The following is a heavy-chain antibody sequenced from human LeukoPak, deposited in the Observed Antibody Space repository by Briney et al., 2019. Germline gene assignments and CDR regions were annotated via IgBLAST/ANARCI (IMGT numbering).Heavy chain of an antibody. J-gene: IGHJ4*02. CDR3: ARDYCSSTSCLFDY. CDR2: INPSGGST. CDR1: GYTFTSYY. V-gene: IGHV1-46*01. D-gene: IGHD2-2*01. Sequence: ASVKVSCTASGYTFTSYYMHWVRQAPGQGLEWMGIINPSGGSTSYAQKFQGRVTMTRDTSISTAYMELSRLRSDDTAVYYCARDYCSSTSCLFDYWGQGTLVTVSS.